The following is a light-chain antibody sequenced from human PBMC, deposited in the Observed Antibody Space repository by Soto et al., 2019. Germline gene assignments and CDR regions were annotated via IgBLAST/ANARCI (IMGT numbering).Light chain of an antibody. V-gene: IGLV2-14*03. CDR2: DVS. Sequence: QSALTQPASWPGSPEKWIPTSGTGPRGAFGGYNYVSWYQHHPGKAPKLMIYDVSNRPSGVSNRFSGSKSGNTASLTISGLQPEDEADYYCSSYTTSNTRQIVFGTGTKLTVL. CDR3: SSYTTSNTRQIV. CDR1: RGAFGGYNY. J-gene: IGLJ1*01.